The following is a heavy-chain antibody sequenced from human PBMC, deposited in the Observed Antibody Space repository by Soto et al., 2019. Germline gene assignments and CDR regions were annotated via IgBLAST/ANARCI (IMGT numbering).Heavy chain of an antibody. V-gene: IGHV3-23*01. Sequence: GGSLRLSCAASGFTFSSYAMSWVRQAPGKGLEWVSAISGGGGSTYYADSVKGRFTISRDNSKNTLYLQMNSLRAEDTAVYYCAKDGCSSTSCPTDYWGQGTLVTVSS. CDR3: AKDGCSSTSCPTDY. J-gene: IGHJ4*02. CDR1: GFTFSSYA. D-gene: IGHD2-2*01. CDR2: ISGGGGST.